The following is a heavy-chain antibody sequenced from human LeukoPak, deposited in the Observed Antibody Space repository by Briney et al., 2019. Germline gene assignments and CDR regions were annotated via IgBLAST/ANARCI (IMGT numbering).Heavy chain of an antibody. J-gene: IGHJ3*02. Sequence: PGGSLRLSCAASGFIFSSYGMHWVRQAPGKGPEWVAVISYDGSNKYYADSVKGRFTISRDNSKNTLYLQMNSLRAEDTAVYYCAKEMGVAAAGLDAFDIWGQGTMVTVSS. CDR2: ISYDGSNK. V-gene: IGHV3-30*18. D-gene: IGHD6-13*01. CDR3: AKEMGVAAAGLDAFDI. CDR1: GFIFSSYG.